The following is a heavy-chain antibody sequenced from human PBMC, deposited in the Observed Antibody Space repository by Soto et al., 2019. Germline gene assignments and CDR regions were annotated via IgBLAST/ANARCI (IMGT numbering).Heavy chain of an antibody. J-gene: IGHJ5*02. Sequence: GASVKVSCKASGYTFAIYGISWVRQAPGQGLEWMGWISAYNGNTNYAQKLQGRVTMTTDTSTSTAYMELRSLRSDDTAVYYCARDGEQWLAEPNWFDPWGQGTLVTVSS. CDR2: ISAYNGNT. CDR3: ARDGEQWLAEPNWFDP. V-gene: IGHV1-18*01. CDR1: GYTFAIYG. D-gene: IGHD6-19*01.